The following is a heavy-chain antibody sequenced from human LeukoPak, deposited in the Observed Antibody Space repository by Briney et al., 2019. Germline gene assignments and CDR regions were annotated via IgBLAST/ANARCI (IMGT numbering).Heavy chain of an antibody. J-gene: IGHJ1*01. CDR2: IRQDGSQK. CDR3: ARLYCNIPTCYANLDS. D-gene: IGHD2/OR15-2a*01. V-gene: IGHV3-7*04. CDR1: GFTFSSYW. Sequence: GGSVRLSCAASGFTFSSYWMSWVRQAPGKGLEWVANIRQDGSQKYYVDSVRGRFTISRDNAKNSLYLQMNSLTAEDTAVYYCARLYCNIPTCYANLDSWDQG.